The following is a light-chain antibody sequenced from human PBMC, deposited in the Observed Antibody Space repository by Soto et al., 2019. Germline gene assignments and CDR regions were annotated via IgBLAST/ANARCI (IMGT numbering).Light chain of an antibody. CDR3: QQYGSSPPRT. Sequence: TQSPSTLSASVGDRVTITCRASQSIGSWLAWYQQKPGQAPRLLIYGASTRATDVPDRFSGSGSGADFTLSISRLEPEDFAVYYCQQYGSSPPRTFGQGTKVEMK. CDR2: GAS. J-gene: IGKJ1*01. CDR1: QSIGSW. V-gene: IGKV3-20*01.